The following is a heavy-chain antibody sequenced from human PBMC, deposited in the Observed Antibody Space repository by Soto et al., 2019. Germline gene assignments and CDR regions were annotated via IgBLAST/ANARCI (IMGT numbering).Heavy chain of an antibody. CDR1: GFTFSSYG. V-gene: IGHV3-33*01. D-gene: IGHD2-2*01. CDR3: ARDLNLVVPGENMDV. Sequence: GGSLRLSCAASGFTFSSYGMHWVRQAPGKGLEWVAVIWYDGSNKYYADSVKGRFTISRDNSKNTLYLQMNSLRAEDTAVYYCARDLNLVVPGENMDVWDKGTTVTVSS. CDR2: IWYDGSNK. J-gene: IGHJ6*03.